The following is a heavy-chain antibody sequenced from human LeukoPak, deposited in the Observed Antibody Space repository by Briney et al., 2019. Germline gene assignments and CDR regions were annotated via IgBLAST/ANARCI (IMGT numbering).Heavy chain of an antibody. CDR2: IYHDGST. J-gene: IGHJ4*02. V-gene: IGHV4-4*02. CDR1: GGSISSNNW. Sequence: SETLSLACAVSGGSISSNNWWIWVRQSPEKGLEWIGEIYHDGSTNYNPSLKSRVTISMDKSKNQLSLKLNFVTAADTAVYYCARDRGGYTYSHDYWGQGTLVTVSS. D-gene: IGHD5-18*01. CDR3: ARDRGGYTYSHDY.